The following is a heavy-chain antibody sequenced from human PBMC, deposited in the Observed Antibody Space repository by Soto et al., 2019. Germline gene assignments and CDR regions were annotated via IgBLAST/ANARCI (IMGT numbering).Heavy chain of an antibody. CDR2: IKSKTDGGTT. D-gene: IGHD5-12*01. Sequence: GGSLRLSCAASGFPFSNAWMNWVPKAPGKGLEWVGRIKSKTDGGTTDYAAPVKGRFTISRDDSKNTLYLQMNSLKTEDTAVYYCTTDNPIKPYYYYYGMDVLGQGT. CDR3: TTDNPIKPYYYYYGMDV. J-gene: IGHJ6*02. V-gene: IGHV3-15*07. CDR1: GFPFSNAW.